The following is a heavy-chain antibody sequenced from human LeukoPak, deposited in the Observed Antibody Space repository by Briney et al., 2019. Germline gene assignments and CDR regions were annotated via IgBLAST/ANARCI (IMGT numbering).Heavy chain of an antibody. V-gene: IGHV4-39*01. Sequence: SETLSLTCTVSGGSISSSSAYWGWIRQPPGKVLEWIGSIYYSKNTYYNPSLKSRVTISADTSKNQFSLTLGSVSATDTAVYYCVSPRGFSYGYFDYWGQGTLVTVSS. CDR3: VSPRGFSYGYFDY. CDR2: IYYSKNT. CDR1: GGSISSSSAY. D-gene: IGHD5-18*01. J-gene: IGHJ4*02.